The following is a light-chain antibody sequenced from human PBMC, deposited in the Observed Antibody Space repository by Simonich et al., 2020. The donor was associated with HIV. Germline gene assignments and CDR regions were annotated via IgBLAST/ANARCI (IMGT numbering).Light chain of an antibody. CDR2: GAS. CDR1: QSVSSK. J-gene: IGKJ2*01. V-gene: IGKV3-15*01. Sequence: EIVMTQSPATLSVSPGARATLSCRASQSVSSKLAWYQQKRGQPPRLLIYGASTRATGIPARFSGSGSGTEFTLTISSMQSEDFAVYYCQQYNKWPLLFGQGTKLEIK. CDR3: QQYNKWPLL.